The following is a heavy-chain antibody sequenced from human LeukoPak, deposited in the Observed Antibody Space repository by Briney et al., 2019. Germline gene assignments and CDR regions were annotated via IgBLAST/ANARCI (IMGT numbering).Heavy chain of an antibody. CDR2: MNPNSGNT. J-gene: IGHJ6*02. D-gene: IGHD6-13*01. V-gene: IGHV1-8*01. CDR3: ARGAGRTPYYYYGMDV. CDR1: GYTFTSYD. Sequence: ASVKVSCKASGYTFTSYDINWVRQATGQGLEWMGWMNPNSGNTGYAQKFQGRVTMTRNTSISTAYMKLSSLRSEDTAVYYCARGAGRTPYYYYGMDVWGQGTTVTVSS.